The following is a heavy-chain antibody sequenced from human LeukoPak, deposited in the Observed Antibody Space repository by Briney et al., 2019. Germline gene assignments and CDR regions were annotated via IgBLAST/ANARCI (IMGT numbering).Heavy chain of an antibody. CDR2: IRSKANSYAT. D-gene: IGHD4-17*01. Sequence: PGGSLRLSCAASGFTFSGSAMHWVRQASGKGLEWVGRIRSKANSYATAYAASVKGRFTISRDDSKNTAYLQMNSLKTEDTAVYYCTSQSIPYGPQDYWGQGTLVTVSS. V-gene: IGHV3-73*01. CDR3: TSQSIPYGPQDY. CDR1: GFTFSGSA. J-gene: IGHJ4*02.